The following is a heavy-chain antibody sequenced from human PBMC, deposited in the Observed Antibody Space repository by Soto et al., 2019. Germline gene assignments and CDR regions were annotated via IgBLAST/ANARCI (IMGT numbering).Heavy chain of an antibody. CDR3: ARDGTGDLYGGGAFDI. J-gene: IGHJ3*02. V-gene: IGHV3-33*01. CDR2: IWYDGSNK. Sequence: QVQLVESGGGVVQPGRSLRLSCAASGFTFSSYGMHWVRQAPGKGLEWVAVIWYDGSNKYYADSVKGRFTISRDNSKNTLYLQMNSLRAEDTAVYYCARDGTGDLYGGGAFDIWGQGTMVTVSS. D-gene: IGHD7-27*01. CDR1: GFTFSSYG.